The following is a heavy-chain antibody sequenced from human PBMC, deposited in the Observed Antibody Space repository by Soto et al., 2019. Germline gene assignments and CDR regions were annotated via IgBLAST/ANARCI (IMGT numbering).Heavy chain of an antibody. CDR3: AKEKISTSCCNWFDP. CDR2: ISSSSSTI. D-gene: IGHD2-2*01. V-gene: IGHV3-48*01. J-gene: IGHJ5*02. Sequence: SLRLSCAASGFTFSSYSMNWVHQAPGKGLEWVSYISSSSSTIYYADSVKGRFTISRDNAKNSLYLQMNSLRAEDTAVYYCAKEKISTSCCNWFDPWGQGTLVTVSS. CDR1: GFTFSSYS.